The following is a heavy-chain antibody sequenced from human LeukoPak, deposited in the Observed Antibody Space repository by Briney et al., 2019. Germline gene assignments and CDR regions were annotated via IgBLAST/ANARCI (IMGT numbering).Heavy chain of an antibody. Sequence: GGSLRLSCAASGFTVSSNYMSWVRQAPGKGLEWVSVIYSGGSTYYADSVKGRFTISRDNSKNTLYLQMNGLRAEDTAVYYCARAVPYYYDSSGYYPPQYYFDYWGQGTLVTVSS. V-gene: IGHV3-53*01. D-gene: IGHD3-22*01. CDR2: IYSGGST. CDR3: ARAVPYYYDSSGYYPPQYYFDY. CDR1: GFTVSSNY. J-gene: IGHJ4*02.